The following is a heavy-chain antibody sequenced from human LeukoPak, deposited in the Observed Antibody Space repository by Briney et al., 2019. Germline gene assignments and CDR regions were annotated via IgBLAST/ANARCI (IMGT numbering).Heavy chain of an antibody. CDR3: ARDGGVAAAGFDY. D-gene: IGHD6-13*01. CDR2: IYTSGST. CDR1: GGSISSYN. V-gene: IGHV4-4*07. J-gene: IGHJ4*02. Sequence: SETLSLTCTLPGGSISSYNWSSIWAPAGKGLEWIGRIYTSGSTTYNPSLKCRVTMSVDTYKNQFSLKLSCVTPADASVYYCARDGGVAAAGFDYWGQGTLVSVCS.